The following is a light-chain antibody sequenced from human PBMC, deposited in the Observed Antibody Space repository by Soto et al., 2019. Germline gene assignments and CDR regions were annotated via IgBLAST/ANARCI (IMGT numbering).Light chain of an antibody. J-gene: IGKJ5*01. Sequence: IQMTQSPSSLSASVGDRATITCQASQNINNYLNWHQQKPGRAPKVLIYDASNLEAGVPSRLRGSGSGTDFTFTISRMQPEDTATYYCQQYENLPTFGQGTRLEI. CDR1: QNINNY. CDR3: QQYENLPT. V-gene: IGKV1-33*01. CDR2: DAS.